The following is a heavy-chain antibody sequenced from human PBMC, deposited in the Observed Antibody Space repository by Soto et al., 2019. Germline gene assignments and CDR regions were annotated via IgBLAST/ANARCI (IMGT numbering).Heavy chain of an antibody. Sequence: EVQLVESGGGLVQPGGSLRLSCAASGFTFSSYWMTWVRQAPGKGLEWVANIKEDGSGKYYVDSVKGRFTISRDNTKNSLYLQLNSLRAEDTATYYCVKAWYNDVWGYDFDYWGQGTLVTVSS. CDR3: VKAWYNDVWGYDFDY. J-gene: IGHJ4*02. CDR1: GFTFSSYW. V-gene: IGHV3-7*01. D-gene: IGHD3-10*02. CDR2: IKEDGSGK.